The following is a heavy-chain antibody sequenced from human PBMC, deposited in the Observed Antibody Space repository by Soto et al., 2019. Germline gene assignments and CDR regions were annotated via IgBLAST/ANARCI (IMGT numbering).Heavy chain of an antibody. CDR3: AKQDDRGALEI. Sequence: PGESLKISCKISGKASTSFWVVLVRQMPGRGLEWMGNIYPGDSDTRYTPPFQGQVTISADKSTNTAYLQWHSLQASDTALYYCAKQDDRGALEIWGQGTKVTVSS. CDR1: GKASTSFW. J-gene: IGHJ3*02. CDR2: IYPGDSDT. V-gene: IGHV5-51*01. D-gene: IGHD3-22*01.